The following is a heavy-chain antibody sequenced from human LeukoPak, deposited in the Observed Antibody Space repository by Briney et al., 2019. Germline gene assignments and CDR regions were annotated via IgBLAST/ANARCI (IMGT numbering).Heavy chain of an antibody. Sequence: PSETLSLTCTVSGDSISSGGYYWSWIRQHPGKGLEWIGYIYYSGSTYYNPSLKSRVTISVDTSKNQFSLKLSSVTAADTAVYYCARVRVVPAAIATYYFDYWGQETLVTVSS. D-gene: IGHD2-2*02. J-gene: IGHJ4*02. CDR3: ARVRVVPAAIATYYFDY. CDR1: GDSISSGGYY. V-gene: IGHV4-31*03. CDR2: IYYSGST.